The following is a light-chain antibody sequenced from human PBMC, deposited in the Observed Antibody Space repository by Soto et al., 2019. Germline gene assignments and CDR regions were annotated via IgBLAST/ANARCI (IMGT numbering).Light chain of an antibody. CDR2: EVR. V-gene: IGLV2-14*01. Sequence: QSALTQPSSLSGSPGQSITISCTGTISDVGSYNYVSWYQQHPGKAPKLMIYEVRNRPSGVSDRFSGSKSGKTASLTIFGLQAEDEADYYCSSYTTSTTQVFGGGTKVTVL. J-gene: IGLJ2*01. CDR1: ISDVGSYNY. CDR3: SSYTTSTTQV.